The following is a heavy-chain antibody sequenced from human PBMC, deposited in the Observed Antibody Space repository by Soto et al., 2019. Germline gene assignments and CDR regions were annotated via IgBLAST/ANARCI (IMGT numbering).Heavy chain of an antibody. V-gene: IGHV1-3*01. J-gene: IGHJ6*01. D-gene: IGHD2-2*02. CDR2: INAGNGNT. Sequence: SSVKVSCKASGYTFTSYAMHWVRQAPGQRLEWMGWINAGNGNTKYSQKFQGRVTITRDTSASTAYMELSSLRSEDTAVYYCAIGVPAAIPVDCYYGMGVWGQETTVAVSS. CDR1: GYTFTSYA. CDR3: AIGVPAAIPVDCYYGMGV.